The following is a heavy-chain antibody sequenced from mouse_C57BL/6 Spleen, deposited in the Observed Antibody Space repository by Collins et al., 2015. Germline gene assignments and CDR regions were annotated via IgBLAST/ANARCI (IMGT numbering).Heavy chain of an antibody. J-gene: IGHJ3*01. V-gene: IGHV1-50*01. CDR3: ACNSFAY. Sequence: QVQLQQPGADLVKPGASVKLSCKASAYTFTSYWIQWVKQRPGQGLEWIGEIDPSGSYANYNQNFKGKATLTVDTSSSTAYMQLSSLTSEDSAVYYCACNSFAYWGQGTLVTVSA. CDR1: AYTFTSYW. CDR2: IDPSGSYA.